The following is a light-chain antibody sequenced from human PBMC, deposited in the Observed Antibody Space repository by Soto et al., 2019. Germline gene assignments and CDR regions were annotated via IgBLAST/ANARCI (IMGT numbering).Light chain of an antibody. Sequence: QSVLTRPPSASGSPGQSVTISCTGTSXDVGGYDYVSWYQQHPGKAPKLMIYEVTIRPSGVSDRFSGSKSGNTASLTVSGLQAEDEADYYCSSYTGGNPSYVLGTGTKVTVL. V-gene: IGLV2-8*01. CDR2: EVT. J-gene: IGLJ1*01. CDR3: SSYTGGNPSYV. CDR1: SXDVGGYDY.